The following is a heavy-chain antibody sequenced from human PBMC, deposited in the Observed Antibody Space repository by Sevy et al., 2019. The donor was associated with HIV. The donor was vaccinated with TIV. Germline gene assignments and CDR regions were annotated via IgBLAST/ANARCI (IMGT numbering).Heavy chain of an antibody. CDR3: ARDSRGFGELGWFDP. Sequence: ASMKVSCKASGGTFSSYAISWVRQAPGQGLEWMGGIIPIFGTANYAQKFQGRVTITADESTSTAYMELSSLRSEDTAVYYCARDSRGFGELGWFDPWGQGTLVTVSS. CDR2: IIPIFGTA. J-gene: IGHJ5*02. D-gene: IGHD3-10*01. CDR1: GGTFSSYA. V-gene: IGHV1-69*13.